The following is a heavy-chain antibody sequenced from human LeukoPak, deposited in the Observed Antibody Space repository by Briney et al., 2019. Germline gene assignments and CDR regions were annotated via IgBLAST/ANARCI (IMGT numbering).Heavy chain of an antibody. CDR2: INTYNDNT. Sequence: ASVKVSCKASGYTFNRYGISWVRPAPGQGLEWMGWINTYNDNTDYARKLQGRVTMTTDTSTSTAYMELRSLRFDDTAVYYCARDPNTDYGGNSDWGQGTLVTVSS. D-gene: IGHD4-23*01. J-gene: IGHJ4*02. CDR3: ARDPNTDYGGNSD. CDR1: GYTFNRYG. V-gene: IGHV1-18*01.